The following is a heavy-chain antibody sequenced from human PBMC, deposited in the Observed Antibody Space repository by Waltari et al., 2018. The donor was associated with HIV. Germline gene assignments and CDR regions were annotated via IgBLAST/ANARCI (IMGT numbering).Heavy chain of an antibody. CDR2: IIPILGIA. J-gene: IGHJ4*02. Sequence: QVQLVQSGAAVKKPGSSVKVSCKASGGTFSSYAISWVRQAPGQGLEWMGRIIPILGIANYAQKFQGRVTITADKSTSTAYMELSSLRSEDTAVYYCATDLWFGESELYYFDYWGQGTLVTVSS. CDR1: GGTFSSYA. D-gene: IGHD3-10*01. CDR3: ATDLWFGESELYYFDY. V-gene: IGHV1-69*04.